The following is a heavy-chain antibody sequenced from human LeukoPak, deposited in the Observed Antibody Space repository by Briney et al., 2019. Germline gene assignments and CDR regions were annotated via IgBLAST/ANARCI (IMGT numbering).Heavy chain of an antibody. J-gene: IGHJ3*02. D-gene: IGHD4-17*01. Sequence: SETLPLTCTVSGGSISSSSYYWGWIRQPPGKGLEWIGIIYYSGSTYYNPSLKSRVTISVDTSKNQFSLKLSSVTAADTAVYYCARSRDDYGDPWDAFDIWGQGTMVTVSS. CDR3: ARSRDDYGDPWDAFDI. CDR2: IYYSGST. CDR1: GGSISSSSYY. V-gene: IGHV4-39*01.